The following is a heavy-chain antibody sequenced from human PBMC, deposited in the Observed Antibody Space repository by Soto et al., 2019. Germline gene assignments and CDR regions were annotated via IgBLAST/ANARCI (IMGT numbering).Heavy chain of an antibody. V-gene: IGHV1-46*01. CDR3: ARDRPSSIGTQLVPHRRAPEDAFDI. Sequence: ASVKVSCKASGYTFTSYYMLWVRQAPGQGLEWMGIINPSGGSTSYAQKFQGRVTMTRDTSTSTVYMELSSLRSEDTAVYYCARDRPSSIGTQLVPHRRAPEDAFDIWGQGTMVTVSS. CDR2: INPSGGST. CDR1: GYTFTSYY. J-gene: IGHJ3*02. D-gene: IGHD6-13*01.